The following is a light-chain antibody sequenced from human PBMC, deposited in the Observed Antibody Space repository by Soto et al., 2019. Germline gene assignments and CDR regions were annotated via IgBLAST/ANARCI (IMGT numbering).Light chain of an antibody. CDR1: SSDVGGYNY. V-gene: IGLV2-8*01. CDR3: SSYAGSNNLGV. Sequence: QSVLTQPPSASGSPGQSVTISCTGTSSDVGGYNYVSWYQQHPGRAPKLMIYEVSKRPSGVPDRFSGSKSGNTASLTVSGLQPEDEADYYCSSYAGSNNLGVFGGGTKVTVL. J-gene: IGLJ2*01. CDR2: EVS.